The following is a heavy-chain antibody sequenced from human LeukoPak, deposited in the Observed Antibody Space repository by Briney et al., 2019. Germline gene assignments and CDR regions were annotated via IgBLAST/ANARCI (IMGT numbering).Heavy chain of an antibody. D-gene: IGHD5-18*01. V-gene: IGHV4-59*01. J-gene: IGHJ4*02. CDR2: IYYSGST. CDR1: GGSINSYY. CDR3: AREVAGIQLFDY. Sequence: PSETLSLTCTVSGGSINSYYWSWIRQPPGKGLEWIGYIYYSGSTNYSPSLKGRVTISVDTSKNQFSLKLSSVTAADTAVYYCAREVAGIQLFDYWGQGTLVTVSS.